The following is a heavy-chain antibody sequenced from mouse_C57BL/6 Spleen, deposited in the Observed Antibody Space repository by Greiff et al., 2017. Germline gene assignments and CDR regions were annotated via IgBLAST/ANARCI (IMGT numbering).Heavy chain of an antibody. CDR1: GYTFTDYY. CDR3: ARFHYYGSSYNYAIDY. V-gene: IGHV1-26*01. D-gene: IGHD1-1*01. CDR2: INPNNGGT. Sequence: EVQLQQSGPELVKPGASVKISCKASGYTFTDYYMNWVKQSHGKSLEWIGDINPNNGGTSYNQKFKGKATLTVDKSSSTAYMELRSLTSEDSAVYYCARFHYYGSSYNYAIDYWGQGTSVTVSS. J-gene: IGHJ4*01.